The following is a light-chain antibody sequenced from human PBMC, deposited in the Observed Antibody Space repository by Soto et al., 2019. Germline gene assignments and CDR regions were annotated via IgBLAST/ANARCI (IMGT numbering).Light chain of an antibody. CDR2: YDG. CDR1: NIGRKS. V-gene: IGLV3-21*04. J-gene: IGLJ3*02. CDR3: QVWDSSVDHIM. Sequence: SYELTQPPSVSVAPGKTASITCEGNNIGRKSVHWYQHRPGQAPMVVIYYDGDRPSGIPERFSGSNSGTAATLTISRVEAGDEADYYCQVWDSSVDHIMFGGGTKLTVL.